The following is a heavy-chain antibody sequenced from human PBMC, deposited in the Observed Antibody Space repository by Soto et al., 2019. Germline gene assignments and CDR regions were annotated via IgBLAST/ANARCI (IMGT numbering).Heavy chain of an antibody. J-gene: IGHJ4*02. D-gene: IGHD6-6*01. V-gene: IGHV4-39*01. Sequence: QLQLQESGPGLVKPSETLSLTCTVSGGSISSSSYYWGWIRQPPGKGLEWIGSIYYSGSTYYNPSLKSRVHISVDTSKNQFSLKLSSVTAADTAVYYCARQRRQLDGYWVGYSWGQGTLVTVSS. CDR1: GGSISSSSYY. CDR3: ARQRRQLDGYWVGYS. CDR2: IYYSGST.